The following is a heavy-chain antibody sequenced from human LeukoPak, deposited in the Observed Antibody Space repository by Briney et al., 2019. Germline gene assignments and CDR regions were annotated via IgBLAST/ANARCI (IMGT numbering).Heavy chain of an antibody. J-gene: IGHJ2*01. V-gene: IGHV4-34*01. D-gene: IGHD6-19*01. Sequence: SETLSLTCAVYGGSFSGYYWSWIRQPPGKGLEWIGEINHSGSTNYNPSLKSRVTISVDTSKNQFSLKLSSVTAADTAVYYCARVLAVAGTVYFDLWGRGTLVTVSS. CDR3: ARVLAVAGTVYFDL. CDR2: INHSGST. CDR1: GGSFSGYY.